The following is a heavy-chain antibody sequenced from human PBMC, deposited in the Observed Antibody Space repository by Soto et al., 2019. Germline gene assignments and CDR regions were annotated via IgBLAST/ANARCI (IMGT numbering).Heavy chain of an antibody. Sequence: PSETLSLTCTVSGGSINGAVHSWCWVRHSPGKGLEWIGYSYHSSSSYYNPSLQSRVTISVDRSKAQFYLTLTSVTAADTAVYFCARARYYDWCFVLWGLGTPVTVSS. CDR2: SYHSSSS. CDR1: GGSINGAVHS. J-gene: IGHJ4*02. D-gene: IGHD3-9*01. V-gene: IGHV4-30-2*06. CDR3: ARARYYDWCFVL.